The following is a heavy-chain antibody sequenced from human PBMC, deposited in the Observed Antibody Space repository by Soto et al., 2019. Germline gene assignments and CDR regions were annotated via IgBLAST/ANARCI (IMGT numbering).Heavy chain of an antibody. CDR1: GGSLTNYF. CDR3: ARFQYTVVTPFDL. D-gene: IGHD2-21*02. CDR2: IRYSGKT. Sequence: EQLQESGPGLVEPSETLSLTCTVSGGSLTNYFWTWIRQSPGKGLEWIAYIRYSGKTGYNPSLKSRVTISLDTPKNQFSLKLTSVTAADTAIYYCARFQYTVVTPFDLWGQGTMVIVSS. J-gene: IGHJ3*01. V-gene: IGHV4-59*01.